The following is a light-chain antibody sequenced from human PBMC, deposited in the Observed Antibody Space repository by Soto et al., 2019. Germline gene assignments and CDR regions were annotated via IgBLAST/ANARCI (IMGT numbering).Light chain of an antibody. CDR1: QNINTN. CDR3: QQYNNWAT. J-gene: IGKJ1*01. Sequence: EIVMTQSPATLSVSPGERVTLSCRASQNINTNLAWYQQKLGQPPRLLMYGASTRATGIPARFGGSGSGTEFTLTSSSLQSDDFAVYYCQQYNNWATFGQGTKVEIK. CDR2: GAS. V-gene: IGKV3-15*01.